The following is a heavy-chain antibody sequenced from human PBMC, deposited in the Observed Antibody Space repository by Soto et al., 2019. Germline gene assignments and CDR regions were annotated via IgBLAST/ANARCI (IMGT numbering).Heavy chain of an antibody. CDR2: VSDSGGST. Sequence: EVQLLDSGGGLVQPGGSLRLSCAASGFTFSSYAMNWVRQAPGQGLEWVPTVSDSGGSTYYADSVQGRFTISRDNSKNTLFLHMNSLGAEDTAIYYCARTIVGGVVHAFDFWGQGTLVTVSS. D-gene: IGHD1-26*01. V-gene: IGHV3-23*01. J-gene: IGHJ4*02. CDR3: ARTIVGGVVHAFDF. CDR1: GFTFSSYA.